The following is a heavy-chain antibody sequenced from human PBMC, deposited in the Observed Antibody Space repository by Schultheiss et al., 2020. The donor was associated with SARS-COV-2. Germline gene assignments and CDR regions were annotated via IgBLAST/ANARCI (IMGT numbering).Heavy chain of an antibody. J-gene: IGHJ6*02. D-gene: IGHD3-10*01. V-gene: IGHV3-11*04. CDR1: GFTFSDYY. CDR2: ISSSGSTI. CDR3: ARSANILWFGEDYYYGMDV. Sequence: GGSLRLSCAASGFTFSDYYMSWIRQAPGKGLEWVSYISSSGSTIYYADSVKGRFTISRDNSKNTLYLQMNSLRAEDTAVYYCARSANILWFGEDYYYGMDVWGQGTTVTVSS.